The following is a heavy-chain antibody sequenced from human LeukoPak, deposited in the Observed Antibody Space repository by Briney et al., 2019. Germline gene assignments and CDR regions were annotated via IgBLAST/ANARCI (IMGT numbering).Heavy chain of an antibody. D-gene: IGHD4-11*01. Sequence: ASVKVSCKASGYNFNNYYIYWVRQAPGHGLESMGYIHPDGGSTNYAQKFQGRVTMTSDMSTNTVYMELRSLRSEDTAMYYCARAFNSIQPLDYWGQGTLVTVSS. CDR1: GYNFNNYY. J-gene: IGHJ4*02. CDR3: ARAFNSIQPLDY. CDR2: IHPDGGST. V-gene: IGHV1-46*02.